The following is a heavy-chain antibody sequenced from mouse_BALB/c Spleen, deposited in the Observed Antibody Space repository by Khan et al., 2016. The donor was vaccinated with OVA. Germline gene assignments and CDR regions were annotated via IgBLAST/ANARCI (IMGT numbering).Heavy chain of an antibody. CDR1: GYTFTSYW. V-gene: IGHV1-7*01. Sequence: QVQLQQSGAELAKPGASVKMSCKASGYTFTSYWMHWVKQRPGQGLEWIGYINPSTGYSEYNQKFKDKATLTADKSSSTAYMQLSSLTSDDSAVYYCANHGSSSAWFGYWGQGTLVTVSA. CDR3: ANHGSSSAWFGY. CDR2: INPSTGYS. J-gene: IGHJ3*01. D-gene: IGHD1-1*01.